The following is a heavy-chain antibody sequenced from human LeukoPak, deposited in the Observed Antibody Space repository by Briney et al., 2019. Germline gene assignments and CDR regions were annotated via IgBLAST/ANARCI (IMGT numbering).Heavy chain of an antibody. Sequence: ASVKVSCKGSGYTFTSYDINWVRQATGQGLEWMGWMNPNSGNRGYAQKYQGRVTITSNTSITTAYMELRMLRSEATAVYYCARGRGLAARPTGFDYWGQGTLVSVSS. V-gene: IGHV1-8*03. D-gene: IGHD6-6*01. CDR3: ARGRGLAARPTGFDY. J-gene: IGHJ4*02. CDR2: MNPNSGNR. CDR1: GYTFTSYD.